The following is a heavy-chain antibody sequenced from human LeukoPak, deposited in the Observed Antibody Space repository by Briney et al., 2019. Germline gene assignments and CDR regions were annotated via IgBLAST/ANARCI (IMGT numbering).Heavy chain of an antibody. D-gene: IGHD2-15*01. CDR3: ARALRRVVAKPDAFDI. Sequence: PGGSLRLSCAASGFTFSSYSMNWVRQAPGKGLEWVSYISSSSSTIYYADSVKGRFTISRDNAKNSLYLQMNSLRAEDTAVYYCARALRRVVAKPDAFDIWGQGTMVTVSS. CDR2: ISSSSSTI. J-gene: IGHJ3*02. V-gene: IGHV3-48*04. CDR1: GFTFSSYS.